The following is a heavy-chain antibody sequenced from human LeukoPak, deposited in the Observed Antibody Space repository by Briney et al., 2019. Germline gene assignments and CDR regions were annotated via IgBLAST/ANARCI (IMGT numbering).Heavy chain of an antibody. CDR2: IIPILGIA. V-gene: IGHV1-69*04. Sequence: ASVKVSCKASGGTFSSYAISWVRQAPGQGLEWMGRIIPILGIANYAQKFQGRVTITADKSTSTAYMELSSLRSEDTAVYYCARASGYDISLNDPNWGQGTLVTVSS. J-gene: IGHJ4*02. D-gene: IGHD5-12*01. CDR1: GGTFSSYA. CDR3: ARASGYDISLNDPN.